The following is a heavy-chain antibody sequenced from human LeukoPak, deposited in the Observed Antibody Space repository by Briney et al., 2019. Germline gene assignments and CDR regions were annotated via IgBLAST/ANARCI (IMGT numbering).Heavy chain of an antibody. D-gene: IGHD3-22*01. J-gene: IGHJ4*02. V-gene: IGHV1-18*01. CDR3: VRDFPMIQSYFEY. Sequence: ASVKVSCKASGYTFNHYGISWVRQAPGQGLEWIGWISVYNGHTNYAQMPRDRVIMTTDTSTSTAYLELRSLRSDDTAVYYCVRDFPMIQSYFEYWGQGTLVTVSS. CDR1: GYTFNHYG. CDR2: ISVYNGHT.